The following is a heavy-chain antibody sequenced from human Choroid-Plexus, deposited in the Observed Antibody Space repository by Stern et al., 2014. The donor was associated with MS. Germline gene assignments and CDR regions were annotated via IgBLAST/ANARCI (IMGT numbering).Heavy chain of an antibody. CDR3: ALSSETSDRWYSLGYDL. V-gene: IGHV1-69*01. Sequence: VQLVESGAEATKPGSSGKVSCKASGGTFSKFPSSWVRQAPGQGLEWMGGIFPVFGTPTCAQEFRGRVTITADVSTSTVYMELSSLRSDDTAVYYCALSSETSDRWYSLGYDLWGQGTLVTVSS. CDR2: IFPVFGTP. J-gene: IGHJ5*02. CDR1: GGTFSKFP. D-gene: IGHD6-13*01.